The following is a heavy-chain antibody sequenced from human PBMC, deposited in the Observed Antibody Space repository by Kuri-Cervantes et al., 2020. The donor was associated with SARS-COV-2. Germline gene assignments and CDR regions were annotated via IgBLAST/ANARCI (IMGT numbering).Heavy chain of an antibody. V-gene: IGHV3-30*18. Sequence: GSPLKISCAASGFNFNITDVHWVRQAPGKGLEWVAFISYDGKNKKCIASGKGRFTISRDSSQGTLYLQMESLRNEDTAMYFCTKDRLGVHDFWGQGTLVTVSS. CDR1: GFNFNITD. D-gene: IGHD2-8*01. J-gene: IGHJ4*02. CDR3: TKDRLGVHDF. CDR2: ISYDGKNK.